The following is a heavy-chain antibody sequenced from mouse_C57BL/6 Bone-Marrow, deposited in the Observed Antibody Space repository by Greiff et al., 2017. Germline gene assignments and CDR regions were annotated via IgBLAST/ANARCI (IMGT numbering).Heavy chain of an antibody. Sequence: QVQLQQPGAELVKPGASVKLSCKASGYTFTSYWMQWVKQRPGQGLEWMGEIDPSDSYTNYNQKFKGKATLTVDTSSSTAYMQLSSLTSEDSAVYYGARGKLALFAYWGQGTLLTVSA. CDR1: GYTFTSYW. J-gene: IGHJ3*01. CDR3: ARGKLALFAY. CDR2: IDPSDSYT. V-gene: IGHV1-50*01.